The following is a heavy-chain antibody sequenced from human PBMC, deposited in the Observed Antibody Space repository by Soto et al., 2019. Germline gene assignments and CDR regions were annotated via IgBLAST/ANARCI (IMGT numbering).Heavy chain of an antibody. CDR3: ARGQNYDSSGYYYDL. D-gene: IGHD3-22*01. V-gene: IGHV4-34*01. CDR1: GGSFSGYY. Sequence: SETLSLTCAVYGGSFSGYYWSWIRQPPGKGLEWIGEINHSGSTNYNPSLKSRVTISVDTSKNQFSLKLSSVTAADTAVYYCARGQNYDSSGYYYDLWGQGTLVTVSS. J-gene: IGHJ4*02. CDR2: INHSGST.